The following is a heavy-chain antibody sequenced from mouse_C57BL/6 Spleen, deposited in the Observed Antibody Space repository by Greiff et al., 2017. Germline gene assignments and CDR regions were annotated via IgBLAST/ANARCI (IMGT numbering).Heavy chain of an antibody. Sequence: QVQLQQSGPELVKPGASVKISCKASGYAFSSSWMNWVKQRPGQGLEWIGVINPGSGGTNYNETFKGKATLTADKSSSTAYMQLSSLTSEDSAVYFCARRGVDAMDYWGQGTSVTVSS. CDR2: INPGSGGT. J-gene: IGHJ4*01. CDR3: ARRGVDAMDY. V-gene: IGHV1-82*01. CDR1: GYAFSSSW.